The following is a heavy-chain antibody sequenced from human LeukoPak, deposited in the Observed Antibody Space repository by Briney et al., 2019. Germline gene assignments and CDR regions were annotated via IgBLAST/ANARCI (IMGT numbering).Heavy chain of an antibody. CDR3: ARGAEYYAIWRGYAGYSDY. J-gene: IGHJ4*02. Sequence: SEILSLTCAVYGGSFSGHYWTWIRQPPGKGLEWVGSIYHRGSTYYNPSLRSRVTISLDRSKKKFSLKLTSVTAADTAVYFCARGAEYYAIWRGYAGYSDYWGQGISVTVSS. V-gene: IGHV4-34*01. CDR2: IYHRGST. D-gene: IGHD3-3*01. CDR1: GGSFSGHY.